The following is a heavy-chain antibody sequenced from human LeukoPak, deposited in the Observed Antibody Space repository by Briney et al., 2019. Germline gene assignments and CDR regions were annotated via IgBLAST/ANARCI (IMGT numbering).Heavy chain of an antibody. CDR3: TKDYSSGWYGGIDY. CDR2: ITYDGNTK. V-gene: IGHV3-30*18. CDR1: GFAFSNCG. Sequence: GGSLRLSGAASGFAFSNCGMHWVRQAPGKGLEWVAVITYDGNTKYYLDSVKGRFTISRDNSKNTLYLQMSSLRGEDTAVYYCTKDYSSGWYGGIDYWGQGTLVTVSS. J-gene: IGHJ4*02. D-gene: IGHD6-19*01.